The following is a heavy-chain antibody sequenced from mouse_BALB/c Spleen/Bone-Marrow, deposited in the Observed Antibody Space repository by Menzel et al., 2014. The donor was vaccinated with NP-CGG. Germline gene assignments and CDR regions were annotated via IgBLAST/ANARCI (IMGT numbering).Heavy chain of an antibody. CDR1: GFTFTDYY. CDR3: ARDENYDIYWCFDV. Sequence: EVMLVESGGGLVQPGGSLRLSCATSGFTFTDYYMSWVRQTPGKALEWLGFIRNKANGYTADYSVSVKGRFTISRDNSQNILYLQMNTLRAEDSATYYCARDENYDIYWCFDVWGAGTTVTVSS. V-gene: IGHV7-3*02. CDR2: IRNKANGYTA. D-gene: IGHD1-1*01. J-gene: IGHJ1*01.